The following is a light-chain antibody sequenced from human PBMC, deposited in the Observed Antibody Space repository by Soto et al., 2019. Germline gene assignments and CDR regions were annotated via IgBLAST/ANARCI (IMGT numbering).Light chain of an antibody. V-gene: IGLV2-14*03. CDR1: NSDVGAYKP. CDR2: DVS. J-gene: IGLJ1*01. Sequence: HSALTQPASVSGSPGQSITISCTGTNSDVGAYKPVSWYQHHPGKAPKLMIYDVSYRPSGVSNRFSGSQSGNTASLTISGLQPEDESDYYCSSSTTRGTRVFGPGTKVTVL. CDR3: SSSTTRGTRV.